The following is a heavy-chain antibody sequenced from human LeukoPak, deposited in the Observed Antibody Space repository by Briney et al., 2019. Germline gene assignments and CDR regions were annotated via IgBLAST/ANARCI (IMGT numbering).Heavy chain of an antibody. CDR1: GFTFDEYA. CDR2: IDWNSGNI. Sequence: PGGSLRLSCAAPGFTFDEYAMHWVRQPPGKGLEWVSGIDWNSGNIEYADSVKGRFTIPRDNAKNSLYLQMNSLRAEDTAVYYCAELGITMIGGVWGKGTTVTISS. V-gene: IGHV3-9*01. J-gene: IGHJ6*04. D-gene: IGHD3-10*02. CDR3: AELGITMIGGV.